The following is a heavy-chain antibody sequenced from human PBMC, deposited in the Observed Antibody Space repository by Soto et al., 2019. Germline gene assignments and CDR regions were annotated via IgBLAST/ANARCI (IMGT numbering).Heavy chain of an antibody. CDR3: ARDYYDSSGYFPRQNYFDY. V-gene: IGHV1-69*01. CDR2: IIPIFGTA. Sequence: QVQLVQSGAEVKKPGSSVKVSCKASGGTFSSYAISWVRQAPGQGLEWMGGIIPIFGTANYAQKFQGRVTITADESTCTAYMELSSLRSEATAVYYCARDYYDSSGYFPRQNYFDYWGQGTLVTVSS. CDR1: GGTFSSYA. D-gene: IGHD3-22*01. J-gene: IGHJ4*02.